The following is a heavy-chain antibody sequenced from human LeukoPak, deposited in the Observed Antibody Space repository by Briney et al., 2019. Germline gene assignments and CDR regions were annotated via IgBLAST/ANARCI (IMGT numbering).Heavy chain of an antibody. CDR2: INPNSGGT. D-gene: IGHD3-10*01. J-gene: IGHJ4*02. CDR3: ARAIHFGELPY. CDR1: GYTFTDYY. V-gene: IGHV1-2*02. Sequence: GASVKVSCKASGYTFTDYYIHWVRQAPGQGLEWMGWINPNSGGTNYAQKFQGRVTMTRDTSIGTAYMDLSRLRSDDTAVYYCARAIHFGELPYWGQGTLVTVSS.